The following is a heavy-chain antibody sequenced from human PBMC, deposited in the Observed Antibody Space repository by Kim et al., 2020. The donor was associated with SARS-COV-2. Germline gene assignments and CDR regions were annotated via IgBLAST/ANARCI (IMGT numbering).Heavy chain of an antibody. CDR3: ARAPITMVRGVTFWFDP. J-gene: IGHJ5*02. CDR1: GFTFSSYG. V-gene: IGHV3-33*01. D-gene: IGHD3-10*01. CDR2: IWYDGSNK. Sequence: GGSLRLSCAASGFTFSSYGMHWVRQAPGKGLEWVAVIWYDGSNKYYADSVKGRFTISRDNSKNTLYLQMNSLRAEDTAVYYCARAPITMVRGVTFWFDPWGQGILVTVSS.